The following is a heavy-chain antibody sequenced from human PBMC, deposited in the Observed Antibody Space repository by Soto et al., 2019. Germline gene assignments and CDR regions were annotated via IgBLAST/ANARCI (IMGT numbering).Heavy chain of an antibody. D-gene: IGHD3-22*01. Sequence: ASVKVSCKASGYTFTSYGISWVRQAPGQGLEWMGWISAYNGNTNYAQKLQGRVTMTTDTSTSTAYMELRSLRSDDTAVYYCARGHYYDSSGSIPGAAYYYYYGMDVWGQGTTVTVSS. CDR3: ARGHYYDSSGSIPGAAYYYYYGMDV. CDR2: ISAYNGNT. J-gene: IGHJ6*02. V-gene: IGHV1-18*01. CDR1: GYTFTSYG.